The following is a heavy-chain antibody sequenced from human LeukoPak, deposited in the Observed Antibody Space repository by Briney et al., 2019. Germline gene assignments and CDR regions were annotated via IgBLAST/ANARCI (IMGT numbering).Heavy chain of an antibody. D-gene: IGHD3-22*01. CDR1: GYIFTSYD. CDR3: ARARTLTRITMIVVVNDY. J-gene: IGHJ4*02. CDR2: MNPNSGNT. Sequence: ASVKVSCKASGYIFTSYDINWVRQATGQGLEWMGWMNPNSGNTGYAQKFQGRVTMTRNTSISTAYMELSSLRSEDTAVYYCARARTLTRITMIVVVNDYWGQGTLVTVSS. V-gene: IGHV1-8*01.